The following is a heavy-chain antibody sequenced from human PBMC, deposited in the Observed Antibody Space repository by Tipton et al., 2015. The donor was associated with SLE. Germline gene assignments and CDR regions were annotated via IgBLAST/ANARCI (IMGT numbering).Heavy chain of an antibody. CDR1: GYTFTSHW. Sequence: QLVQSGAEVKKPGESLKISCEGSGYTFTSHWIAWVRQMPGKGLEWMGIIHPSDSETRYSPSFRGQVTISADKSISTAYLQWRSLKASDTAVYYCARLRGDSSGWYFYFYGMDVWGQGTTVTVSS. J-gene: IGHJ6*02. CDR2: IHPSDSET. CDR3: ARLRGDSSGWYFYFYGMDV. D-gene: IGHD6-19*01. V-gene: IGHV5-51*03.